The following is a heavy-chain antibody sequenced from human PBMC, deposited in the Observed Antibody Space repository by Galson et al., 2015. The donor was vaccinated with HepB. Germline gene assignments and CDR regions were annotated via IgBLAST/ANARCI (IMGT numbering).Heavy chain of an antibody. CDR2: IKEDENAK. CDR1: GLTFRRYW. CDR3: VTGERGAWDY. Sequence: SLRLSCAASGLTFRRYWMSWVRQAPGKGLEWVANIKEDENAKDYVDSVKGRFTISRDNAKNSLYLQMSSLRGEDTAVYYCVTGERGAWDYWGQGTLVIVSS. J-gene: IGHJ4*02. V-gene: IGHV3-7*03. D-gene: IGHD1-1*01.